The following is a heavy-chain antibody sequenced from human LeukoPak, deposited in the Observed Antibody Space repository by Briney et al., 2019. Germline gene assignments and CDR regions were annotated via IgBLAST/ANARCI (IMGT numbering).Heavy chain of an antibody. CDR3: ARYAVLLWFGEFDGDFDY. J-gene: IGHJ4*02. CDR1: GGSISSYY. CDR2: IYYSGST. V-gene: IGHV4-59*01. D-gene: IGHD3-10*01. Sequence: SETLSLTCTVSGGSISSYYWSWIRQPPGKGLEWIGYIYYSGSTNYNPSLKSRVTISVDTSKNQFSLKLSSVTAADTAVYYCARYAVLLWFGEFDGDFDYWGQGTLVTVSS.